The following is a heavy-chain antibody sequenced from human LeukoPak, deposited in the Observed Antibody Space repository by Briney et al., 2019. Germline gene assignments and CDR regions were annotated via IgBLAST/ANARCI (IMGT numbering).Heavy chain of an antibody. CDR3: ASRPRGDGYNYGDYFDC. D-gene: IGHD5-24*01. V-gene: IGHV4-39*01. J-gene: IGHJ4*02. CDR1: GGSIRSITYY. Sequence: PSETLSLTCTVSGGSIRSITYYWGWIRQPPAKGLEWIGSIYYSGSTYYNPSLKSRVTISVDTSKNQFSLRLSSVTAADTAVYYCASRPRGDGYNYGDYFDCWGQGTLVTVSS. CDR2: IYYSGST.